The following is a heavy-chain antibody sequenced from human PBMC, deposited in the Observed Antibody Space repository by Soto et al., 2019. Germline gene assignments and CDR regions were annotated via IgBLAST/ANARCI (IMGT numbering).Heavy chain of an antibody. D-gene: IGHD1-26*01. Sequence: GASVKVSCKASGYTFTSYGISWVRQAPGQGLEWMGWISAYNGNTNYAQKLQGRVTTTTDTSTSTAYMELRSLRSDDTAVYYCARDLGEWYYYGMDVWGQGTTVTVSS. CDR1: GYTFTSYG. V-gene: IGHV1-18*01. CDR3: ARDLGEWYYYGMDV. J-gene: IGHJ6*02. CDR2: ISAYNGNT.